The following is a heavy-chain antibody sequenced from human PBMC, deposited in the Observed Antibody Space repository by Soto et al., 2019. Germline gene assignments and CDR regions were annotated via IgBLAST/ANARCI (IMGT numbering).Heavy chain of an antibody. CDR2: ISDSGGST. CDR1: GFSFATYA. V-gene: IGHV3-23*01. CDR3: AKVGKMTRAPSGLYYFDY. Sequence: GGSLRLSCAASGFSFATYAMNWVRQAPGKGLEWVSGISDSGGSTYYADSVKGRFTISRDTSKNTLYLQMNSLRAEDTALYSCAKVGKMTRAPSGLYYFDYWGQGTLVTVSS. J-gene: IGHJ4*01. D-gene: IGHD5-12*01.